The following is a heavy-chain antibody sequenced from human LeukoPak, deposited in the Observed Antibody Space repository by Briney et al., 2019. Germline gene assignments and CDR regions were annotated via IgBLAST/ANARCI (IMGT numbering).Heavy chain of an antibody. CDR1: GFSFSTYW. J-gene: IGHJ4*02. CDR2: INSDGSST. D-gene: IGHD5-24*01. V-gene: IGHV3-74*01. Sequence: PGGSLRLSCAASGFSFSTYWMHWVRQAPGKGLVWVSRINSDGSSTNYADSVEGRFTISRDNAKNTQYLQMNSLRAEDTAVYYCTRDRGDGYIYFDSWGQGTLVTVSS. CDR3: TRDRGDGYIYFDS.